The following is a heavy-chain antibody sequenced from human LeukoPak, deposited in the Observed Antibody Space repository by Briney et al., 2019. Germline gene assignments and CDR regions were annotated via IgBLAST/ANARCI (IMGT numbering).Heavy chain of an antibody. CDR1: GDSISSRNW. CDR3: ARGFYDILTDYYYYMDV. CDR2: IHHSGST. D-gene: IGHD3-9*01. J-gene: IGHJ6*03. V-gene: IGHV4-4*02. Sequence: PSETLSLTCAVSGDSISSRNWWSWVRQPPGKGLEWIGEIHHSGSTNYNSSLKSRVTISVDKSKNQFSLKLNSVTAADTAVYYCARGFYDILTDYYYYMDVWGKGTTVTISS.